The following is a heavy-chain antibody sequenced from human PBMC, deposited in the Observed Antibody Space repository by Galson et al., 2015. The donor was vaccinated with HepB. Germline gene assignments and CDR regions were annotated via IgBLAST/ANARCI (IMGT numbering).Heavy chain of an antibody. CDR3: ARVGVVVRGSIGLGGLDV. D-gene: IGHD3-10*01. Sequence: SVKVSCKASGYTFTNYYINWVRQAPGQGLEWMGVINPSLGTTTYAQKFQGRVTMTRDTSTSTVYMELGSLRSEDTAVYYCARVGVVVRGSIGLGGLDVWGQGTTVTVSS. V-gene: IGHV1-46*01. CDR2: INPSLGTT. CDR1: GYTFTNYY. J-gene: IGHJ6*02.